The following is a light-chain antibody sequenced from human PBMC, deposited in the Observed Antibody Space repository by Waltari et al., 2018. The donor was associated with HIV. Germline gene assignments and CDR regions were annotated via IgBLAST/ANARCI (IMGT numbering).Light chain of an antibody. CDR2: GDN. V-gene: IGLV1-44*01. Sequence: QSVLTQPHSASGTPGQRVIISCSGSNSNVGSDVVNWYKQLPGTAPKLLIYGDNERPSVVPDRFSGSKSGASASLAISDLQSEDEAEYYCAAWDARLNEYLFGTGTKVTVL. CDR3: AAWDARLNEYL. J-gene: IGLJ1*01. CDR1: NSNVGSDV.